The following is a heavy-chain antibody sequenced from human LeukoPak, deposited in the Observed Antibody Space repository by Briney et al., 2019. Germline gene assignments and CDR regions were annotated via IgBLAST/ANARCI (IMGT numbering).Heavy chain of an antibody. Sequence: KPSQTLSLTCTVSDGSITSGSYYWIWIRQPAGKGLEWIGHFYTSGSTNYNPSLKSRVTMSVDTSKNHFSLKLNSLTAADTAVYYCARVSIPYYDSSGYCFAFDIWGQGTMVTVSS. CDR2: FYTSGST. CDR3: ARVSIPYYDSSGYCFAFDI. CDR1: DGSITSGSYY. D-gene: IGHD3-22*01. V-gene: IGHV4-61*09. J-gene: IGHJ3*02.